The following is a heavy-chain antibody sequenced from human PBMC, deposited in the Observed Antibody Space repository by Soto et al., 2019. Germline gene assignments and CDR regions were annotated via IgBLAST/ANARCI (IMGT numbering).Heavy chain of an antibody. CDR1: GGSINNYY. CDR3: ARQRWFDY. CDR2: IYYSGST. V-gene: IGHV4-59*08. J-gene: IGHJ4*02. Sequence: QVQLQESGPGLVKPSETLSLTCTVSGGSINNYYWTWIRQPPGKGLEWIGYIYYSGSTSYNPSLMSVVTXSLDTSTNQFSLRLSSVTAADTAVYYCARQRWFDYWGQGTLVTVSS.